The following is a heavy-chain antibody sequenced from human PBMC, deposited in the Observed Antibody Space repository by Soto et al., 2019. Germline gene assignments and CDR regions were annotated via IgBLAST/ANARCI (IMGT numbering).Heavy chain of an antibody. Sequence: PSETLSLTCTVSGGSISSSSYYWGWIRQPPGKGLEWIGSIYYSGSTYYNPSLKSRVTISVDTSKNQFSLKLSSVTAADTAVYYCARGGYSSGYYYSFDSWGQGTLVTVSS. CDR3: ARGGYSSGYYYSFDS. J-gene: IGHJ4*02. V-gene: IGHV4-39*01. CDR2: IYYSGST. D-gene: IGHD3-22*01. CDR1: GGSISSSSYY.